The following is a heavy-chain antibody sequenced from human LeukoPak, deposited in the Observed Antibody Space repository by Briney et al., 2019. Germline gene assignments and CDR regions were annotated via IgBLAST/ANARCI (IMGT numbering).Heavy chain of an antibody. CDR1: GFTFNSFW. CDR2: IKQDGSEK. V-gene: IGHV3-7*04. CDR3: ARGGGNFDY. Sequence: SGGSLRLSCAASGFTFNSFWMSWVRQAPGKGREWVASIKQDGSEKYYVDSVKGRFTISRDNAKNSLYLQMNSLRAEDTAVYYCARGGGNFDYWGQGTLVTVSS. D-gene: IGHD3-16*01. J-gene: IGHJ4*02.